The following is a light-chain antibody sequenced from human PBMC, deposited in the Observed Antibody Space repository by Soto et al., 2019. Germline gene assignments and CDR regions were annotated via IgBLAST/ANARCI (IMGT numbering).Light chain of an antibody. CDR2: GAS. CDR3: QQYNKWPAEIT. CDR1: QSVRTK. V-gene: IGKV3D-15*01. Sequence: ETVRTQSPATLSVSPGERATLSCRASQSVRTKLAWYQQKPGQAPRLLIYGASSRATGIPARFSGSGSGTEFTLNISSLQSEDSGVYYCQQYNKWPAEITFGQGTRLEIK. J-gene: IGKJ5*01.